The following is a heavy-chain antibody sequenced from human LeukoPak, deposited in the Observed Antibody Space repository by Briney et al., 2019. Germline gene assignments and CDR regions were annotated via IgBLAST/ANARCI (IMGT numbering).Heavy chain of an antibody. J-gene: IGHJ5*02. D-gene: IGHD6-19*01. Sequence: ASVKVSCKASGYTFTSYGISWVRQAPGQGLEWMGWISAYNGNTNYAQKLQGRVTMTTDTSTSTAYMELRSLRSDDTAVYYCARDPSNSSGWKTWFDPWGQGTLVTVSS. V-gene: IGHV1-18*01. CDR2: ISAYNGNT. CDR1: GYTFTSYG. CDR3: ARDPSNSSGWKTWFDP.